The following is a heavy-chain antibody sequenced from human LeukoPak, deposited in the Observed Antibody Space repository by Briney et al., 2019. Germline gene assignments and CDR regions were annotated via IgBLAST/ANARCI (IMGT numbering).Heavy chain of an antibody. V-gene: IGHV4-39*07. CDR3: ARGGSGYHSSLYYYYYYMDV. Sequence: SETLSLTCTVSGGSISSSDYYWGWLRQPPGKGREWVGSFYFSGTSYYYNPSLKSRVTISVDTSKNQFSLKLSSVTAADTAVYYCARGGSGYHSSLYYYYYYMDVWGKGTTVTVSS. CDR2: FYFSGTSY. CDR1: GGSISSSDYY. D-gene: IGHD3-3*01. J-gene: IGHJ6*03.